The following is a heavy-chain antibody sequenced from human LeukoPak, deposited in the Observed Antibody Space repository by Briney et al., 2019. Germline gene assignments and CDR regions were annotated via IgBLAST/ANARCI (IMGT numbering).Heavy chain of an antibody. Sequence: GGSLRLSCGASGFTFSSYAMSWVRQAPGKGLEWVSDISGSGGGTNYADSVKGPFTISRDNSKNTLYLQMNSLRAGDTAVYFCAKGRDYGGNSVSDFWGQGTLVTVSS. CDR1: GFTFSSYA. J-gene: IGHJ4*02. CDR3: AKGRDYGGNSVSDF. V-gene: IGHV3-23*01. D-gene: IGHD4-23*01. CDR2: ISGSGGGT.